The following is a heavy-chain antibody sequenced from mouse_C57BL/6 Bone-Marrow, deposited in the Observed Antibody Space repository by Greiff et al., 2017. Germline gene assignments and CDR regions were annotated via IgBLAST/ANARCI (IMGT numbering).Heavy chain of an antibody. CDR2: ISSGSSTI. J-gene: IGHJ3*01. Sequence: EVKLMESGGGLVKPGGSLKLSCAASGFTFSDYGMHWVRQAPEKGLEWVAYISSGSSTIYYADTVKGRFTISRANAKNTLFLQMTSLRSEDTAMYYCARNLYGSSGFAYWGQGTLVTVSA. CDR1: GFTFSDYG. CDR3: ARNLYGSSGFAY. D-gene: IGHD1-1*01. V-gene: IGHV5-17*01.